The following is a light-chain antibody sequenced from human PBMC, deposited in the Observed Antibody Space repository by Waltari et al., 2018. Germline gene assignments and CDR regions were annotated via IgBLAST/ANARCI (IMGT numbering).Light chain of an antibody. CDR1: QSITTY. J-gene: IGKJ2*01. CDR3: QQSYSTPHMYT. Sequence: DIQMTQSPSSLSASVGDTVTITCRASQSITTYLNWYQQKPGKAPELLNYAASTLQSGVPSRFSGSGSGTDFTLTISSLQPEDLATYYCQQSYSTPHMYTFGQGTKLEIK. V-gene: IGKV1-39*01. CDR2: AAS.